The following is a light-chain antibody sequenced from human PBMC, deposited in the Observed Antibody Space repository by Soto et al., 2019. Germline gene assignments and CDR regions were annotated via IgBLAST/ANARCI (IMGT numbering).Light chain of an antibody. CDR2: KAS. J-gene: IGKJ1*01. Sequence: DIQMTQPPSTLSASVGDRVTITCRASQSISSWLAWYQQKPGKAPKLLIYKASSLESGVPSRFSGSGSGTEITLTISWLQPEDVASYDRQDYTLYSWAFGQGTKVDIK. CDR3: QDYTLYSWA. V-gene: IGKV1-5*03. CDR1: QSISSW.